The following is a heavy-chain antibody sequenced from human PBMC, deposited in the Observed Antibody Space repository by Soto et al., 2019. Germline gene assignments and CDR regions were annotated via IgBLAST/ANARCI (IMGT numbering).Heavy chain of an antibody. V-gene: IGHV3-73*01. D-gene: IGHD4-17*01. CDR2: IRDTANNYAT. J-gene: IGHJ5*02. Sequence: PGGSLRLSCAASGFTFSGSAMHWVRQASGKGLEWVGRIRDTANNYATAYAASLMGRFTISRDDSSNTAYLHMNSLKIEDTAVYYCSRTDYGDYSQTGRFDPWGQGTLVTVSS. CDR1: GFTFSGSA. CDR3: SRTDYGDYSQTGRFDP.